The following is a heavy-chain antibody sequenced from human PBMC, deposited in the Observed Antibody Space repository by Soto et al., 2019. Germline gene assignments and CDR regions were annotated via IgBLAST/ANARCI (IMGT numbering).Heavy chain of an antibody. V-gene: IGHV3-9*01. Sequence: DVQLVESGGTLVQPGRSLRLSCVASGFTFDDYAMHWVRRAPGKGLEWVSGINWNSEKIGYADSVKGRFTISRDNAKNSLSLQMNSLRVEHTALYFCTKADYGDYSGSRPFDLWGQGTLVTVSS. D-gene: IGHD4-17*01. CDR2: INWNSEKI. J-gene: IGHJ5*02. CDR1: GFTFDDYA. CDR3: TKADYGDYSGSRPFDL.